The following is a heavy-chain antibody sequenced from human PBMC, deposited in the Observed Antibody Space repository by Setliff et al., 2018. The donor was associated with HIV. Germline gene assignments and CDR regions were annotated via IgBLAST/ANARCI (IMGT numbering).Heavy chain of an antibody. V-gene: IGHV3-53*01. Sequence: GGSLRLSCAASDFDISSNYMRWIRQAPGKGLECVSVMYKDGSTFCADSVKGRFTTSRDNSNNVLFLQMNSLRAEDTALYYCAAGHYGAWGQGIMVTVSS. D-gene: IGHD4-17*01. CDR1: DFDISSNY. CDR2: MYKDGST. CDR3: AAGHYGA. J-gene: IGHJ4*02.